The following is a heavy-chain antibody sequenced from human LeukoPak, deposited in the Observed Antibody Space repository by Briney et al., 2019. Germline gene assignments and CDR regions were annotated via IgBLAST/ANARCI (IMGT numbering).Heavy chain of an antibody. Sequence: WGSLRLSCAASGFTFSSYDMHWVRQATGKGLEWVSAIGTAGDPYYPGSVKGRFTISRENAKNSLYLQMNSLRAGDTAVYYCARADSSGWYFDYWGQGTLVTVSS. J-gene: IGHJ4*02. CDR1: GFTFSSYD. CDR3: ARADSSGWYFDY. D-gene: IGHD6-19*01. CDR2: IGTAGDP. V-gene: IGHV3-13*05.